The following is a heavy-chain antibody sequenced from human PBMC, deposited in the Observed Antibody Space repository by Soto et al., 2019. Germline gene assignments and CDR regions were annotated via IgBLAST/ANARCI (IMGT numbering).Heavy chain of an antibody. CDR3: ASLLGYYYMDV. CDR2: INHSGST. V-gene: IGHV4-34*01. Sequence: QVQLQQWGAGLSKPSETLSLTCAVYGGSFSGYYWSWIRQPPGKGLEWIGEINHSGSTNYNPSLKSRVTISVDTSKNQFSLKLSSVTAADTAVYYCASLLGYYYMDVWGKGTTVTVSS. CDR1: GGSFSGYY. J-gene: IGHJ6*03.